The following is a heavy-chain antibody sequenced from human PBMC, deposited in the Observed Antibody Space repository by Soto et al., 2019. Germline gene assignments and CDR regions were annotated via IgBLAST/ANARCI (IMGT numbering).Heavy chain of an antibody. CDR1: GYSFTSYW. CDR3: GREYYYGWGSYPYGRDX. J-gene: IGHJ6*04. CDR2: IYPGDSDT. D-gene: IGHD3-10*01. V-gene: IGHV5-51*01. Sequence: PGESLKISCKGSGYSFTSYWIGWVRQMPGKGLEWMGIIYPGDSDTRYSPSFQGQVTISADKSISTAYLQWSSLKASDTAMYYCGREYYYGWGSYPYGRDXGGKGTTVTVSS.